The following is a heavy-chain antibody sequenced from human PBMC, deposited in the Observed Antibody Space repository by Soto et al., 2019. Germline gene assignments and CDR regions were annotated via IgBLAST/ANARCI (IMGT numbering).Heavy chain of an antibody. J-gene: IGHJ4*02. D-gene: IGHD3-9*01. CDR1: GYTFTGYY. CDR3: ARDILTGNYYFDY. CDR2: INPNSGGT. V-gene: IGHV1-2*04. Sequence: ASVKVSCKASGYTFTGYYMHWVRQAPGQGLEWMGWINPNSGGTNYAQKFQGWDTMTRDTSISTAYMELSRLRSDDTAVYYCARDILTGNYYFDYWGQGTLVTVSS.